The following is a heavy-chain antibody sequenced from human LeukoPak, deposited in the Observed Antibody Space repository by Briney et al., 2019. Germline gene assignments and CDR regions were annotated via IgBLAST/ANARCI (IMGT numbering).Heavy chain of an antibody. CDR1: GGSFSSYY. V-gene: IGHV4-34*01. CDR2: INHSGST. D-gene: IGHD2-15*01. CDR3: ARLPASGGYCSGGSCYSANWFDP. J-gene: IGHJ5*02. Sequence: SETLSLTCAVYGGSFSSYYWSWIRQPPGKGLEWIGIINHSGSTNYNPSLKSRVTISVDTSKNQFSLKLRSVTAADTAVYYCARLPASGGYCSGGSCYSANWFDPWGQGTLVTVSS.